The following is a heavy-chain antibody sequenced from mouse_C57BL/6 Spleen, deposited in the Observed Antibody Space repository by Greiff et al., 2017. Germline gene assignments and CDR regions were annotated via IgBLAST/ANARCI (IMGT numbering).Heavy chain of an antibody. D-gene: IGHD1-1*01. CDR3: AITTVVAEDAMDY. J-gene: IGHJ4*01. CDR1: GYSITSGYY. Sequence: ESGPGLVKPSQSLSLTCSVTGYSITSGYYWNWIRQFPGNKLEWMGYISYDGSNNYNPSLKNRISITRDTSKNQFFLKLNSVTTEDTATYYCAITTVVAEDAMDYWGQGTSVTVSS. V-gene: IGHV3-6*01. CDR2: ISYDGSN.